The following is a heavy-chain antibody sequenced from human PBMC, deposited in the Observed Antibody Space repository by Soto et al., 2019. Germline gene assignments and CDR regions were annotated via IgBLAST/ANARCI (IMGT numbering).Heavy chain of an antibody. V-gene: IGHV1-69*01. Sequence: ASVKVSCKASGGTFSSYAISWVRQAPGQGLEWMGGIIPIFGTANYAQKFQGRVTITADESTSTAYMELSSLRSEDTAVYYCAGRNYDGSGSYYNVFQHWGQGTLVPVSS. D-gene: IGHD3-10*01. CDR2: IIPIFGTA. CDR3: AGRNYDGSGSYYNVFQH. CDR1: GGTFSSYA. J-gene: IGHJ1*01.